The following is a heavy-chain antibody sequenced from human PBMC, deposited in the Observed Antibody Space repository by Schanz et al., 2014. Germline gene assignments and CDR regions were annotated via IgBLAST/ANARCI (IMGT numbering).Heavy chain of an antibody. Sequence: DVQLLESGGGLVQPGESPRLSCAASGFTFSDHYMDWVRQAPGKGLEWVGRITNKPNNYNTEYAASVKGRFTISRDDSRNSLYLQMSSLKTEDTAVYYCVRLDVHDYWGQGTLVTVSA. CDR3: VRLDVHDY. V-gene: IGHV3-72*01. CDR1: GFTFSDHY. CDR2: ITNKPNNYNT. D-gene: IGHD3-16*01. J-gene: IGHJ4*02.